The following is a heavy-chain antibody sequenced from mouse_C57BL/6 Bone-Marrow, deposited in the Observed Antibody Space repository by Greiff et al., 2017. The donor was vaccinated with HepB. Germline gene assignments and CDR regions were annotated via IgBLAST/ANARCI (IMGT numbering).Heavy chain of an antibody. CDR1: GYTFTSYW. J-gene: IGHJ1*03. V-gene: IGHV1-64*01. Sequence: QVQLKQPGAELVKPGASVKLSCKASGYTFTSYWMHWVKQRPGQGLEWIGMIHPNSGSTNYNETFKSKATLTVDKSSSTAYMQLSSLTSEDSAVYYCARLGITTVVALRYFDVWGTGTTVTVSS. CDR3: ARLGITTVVALRYFDV. D-gene: IGHD1-1*01. CDR2: IHPNSGST.